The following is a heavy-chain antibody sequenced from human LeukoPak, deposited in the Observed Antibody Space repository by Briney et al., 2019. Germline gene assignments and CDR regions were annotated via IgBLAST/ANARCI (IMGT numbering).Heavy chain of an antibody. Sequence: GGSLRLSCAASGFTFSTYAMSWVRHAPGKGLEWVSAICGSEGSRYYADSVKGRFTISRDNSKNTLYLQMNSLRGEDTAVYYCAKGGSPSCYSSSGYWGQGTLVTVSS. CDR3: AKGGSPSCYSSSGY. V-gene: IGHV3-23*01. J-gene: IGHJ4*02. D-gene: IGHD2-2*01. CDR1: GFTFSTYA. CDR2: ICGSEGSR.